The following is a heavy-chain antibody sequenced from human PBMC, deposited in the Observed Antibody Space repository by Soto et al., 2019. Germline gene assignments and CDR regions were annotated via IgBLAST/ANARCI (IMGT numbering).Heavy chain of an antibody. V-gene: IGHV1-58*01. CDR2: IVVGSGNT. CDR3: AAAWVSSGSYDRPGYDAFDI. Sequence: QMQLVQSGPEVKKPGTSVKVSCKASGFTFTSSAVQWVRQARGQRLEWIGWIVVGSGNTNYAQKFQERVTITRDMSTSTAYMELSSLRSEDTAVYYCAAAWVSSGSYDRPGYDAFDIWGQGTMVTVSS. CDR1: GFTFTSSA. D-gene: IGHD3-22*01. J-gene: IGHJ3*02.